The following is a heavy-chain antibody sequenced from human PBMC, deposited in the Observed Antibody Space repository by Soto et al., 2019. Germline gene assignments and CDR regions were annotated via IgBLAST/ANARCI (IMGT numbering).Heavy chain of an antibody. CDR3: ARSDPLTYYYDSSGQGAFDI. J-gene: IGHJ3*02. D-gene: IGHD3-22*01. Sequence: ASVKVSCKASGYTFTSYYMHWVRQAPGQGLEWMGIINPSGGSTSYAQKFQGRVTMTRDTSTSTVYMELSSLRSEDTAVYYCARSDPLTYYYDSSGQGAFDIWGQGTMVT. CDR2: INPSGGST. V-gene: IGHV1-46*01. CDR1: GYTFTSYY.